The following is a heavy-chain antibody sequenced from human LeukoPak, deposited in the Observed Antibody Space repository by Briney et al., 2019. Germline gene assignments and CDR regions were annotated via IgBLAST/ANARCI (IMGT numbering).Heavy chain of an antibody. CDR2: ISYEGSTQ. CDR3: AKVIDYYFDY. J-gene: IGHJ4*02. Sequence: GGSLRLSCAASGFIFSNYAMHWVRQAPGKGLEWVAFISYEGSTQYYADSVKGRFSISRDNSQNTLFLQMNSLRVEDTALYYCAKVIDYYFDYWGQGTLVTVSS. D-gene: IGHD2-21*01. CDR1: GFIFSNYA. V-gene: IGHV3-30*18.